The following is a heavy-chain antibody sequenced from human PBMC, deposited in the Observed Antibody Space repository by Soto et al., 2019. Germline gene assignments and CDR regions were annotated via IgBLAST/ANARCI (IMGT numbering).Heavy chain of an antibody. D-gene: IGHD6-6*01. CDR1: GYTFTSYD. J-gene: IGHJ6*03. CDR2: MNPNSGNT. CDR3: ARGRRSSSSIGYYYYMDV. V-gene: IGHV1-8*01. Sequence: QVQLVQSGAEVKKPGASVKVSCKASGYTFTSYDINWVRQATGQGLEWMGWMNPNSGNTGYAQKFQGRVTMTRNTSISTAYMELSSLRSEDTAVYYCARGRRSSSSIGYYYYMDVWGKGTTVTVSS.